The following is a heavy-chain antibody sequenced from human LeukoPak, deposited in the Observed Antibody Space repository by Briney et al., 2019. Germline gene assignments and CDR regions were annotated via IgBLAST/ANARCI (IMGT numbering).Heavy chain of an antibody. V-gene: IGHV3-21*01. Sequence: PGGSLRLSCAASGFNFSNYAMTWVRQAPGKGLEWVSSISSSSSYIYYADSVKGRFTISRDNAKNSLYLQMNSLRAEDTAVYYCARSPDYDVLTPDWGQGTLVTVSS. CDR1: GFNFSNYA. CDR3: ARSPDYDVLTPD. CDR2: ISSSSSYI. J-gene: IGHJ4*02. D-gene: IGHD3-9*01.